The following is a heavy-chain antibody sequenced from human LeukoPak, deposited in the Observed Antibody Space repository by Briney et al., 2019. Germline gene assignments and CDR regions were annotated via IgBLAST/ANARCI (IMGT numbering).Heavy chain of an antibody. CDR1: GFTFTNAW. CDR3: AKYYDFWSGVYPKNGFDR. J-gene: IGHJ5*02. Sequence: GGSLRLSCAASGFTFTNAWMSWVRQAPGKGLEWVGRIKNKGDGGARDYAAPVKGRFTISRDDSKNTLYLQMNSLKTEDTAVYYCAKYYDFWSGVYPKNGFDRWGQGTLVTVSS. V-gene: IGHV3-15*01. D-gene: IGHD3-3*01. CDR2: IKNKGDGGAR.